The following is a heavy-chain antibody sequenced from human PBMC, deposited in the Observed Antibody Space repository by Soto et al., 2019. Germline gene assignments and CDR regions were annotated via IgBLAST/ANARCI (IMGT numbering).Heavy chain of an antibody. V-gene: IGHV3-53*01. D-gene: IGHD3-22*01. CDR2: IYSGGST. J-gene: IGHJ5*02. CDR3: ARGGPNYYDSSGYYYVRWFDP. CDR1: GLTVSSNY. Sequence: GGSLRLSCAASGLTVSSNYMSWVRQAPGKGLEWVSVIYSGGSTYYADSVKGRFTISRDNSKNTLYLQMNSLRAEDTAVYYCARGGPNYYDSSGYYYVRWFDPWGQGTLVTVSS.